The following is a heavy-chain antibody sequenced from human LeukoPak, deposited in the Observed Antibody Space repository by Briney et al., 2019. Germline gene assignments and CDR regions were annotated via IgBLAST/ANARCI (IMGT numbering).Heavy chain of an antibody. Sequence: ASVKVSCKASGYTFTSYGISWVRQAPGQGLEWMGWISAYNGNTNYAQKLQGRVTMTTDTSTSTAYMELRSLRSDETAVYYCARDTGLQYSGYDHDYWGQGTLVTVSS. D-gene: IGHD5-12*01. V-gene: IGHV1-18*01. CDR2: ISAYNGNT. CDR1: GYTFTSYG. J-gene: IGHJ4*02. CDR3: ARDTGLQYSGYDHDY.